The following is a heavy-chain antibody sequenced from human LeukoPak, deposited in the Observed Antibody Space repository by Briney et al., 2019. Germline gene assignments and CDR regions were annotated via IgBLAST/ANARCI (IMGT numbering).Heavy chain of an antibody. V-gene: IGHV3-21*06. Sequence: PGGSLRLSCAASGFTFSDYSMNWVRQTPRKGLEWVSCISGSGSYIYYADSVKGRFTISRDNAKNSLHLQMNSLRAEDTAVYYCVRSAKTFDYWGQGTLVTVSS. CDR2: ISGSGSYI. CDR1: GFTFSDYS. J-gene: IGHJ4*02. CDR3: VRSAKTFDY.